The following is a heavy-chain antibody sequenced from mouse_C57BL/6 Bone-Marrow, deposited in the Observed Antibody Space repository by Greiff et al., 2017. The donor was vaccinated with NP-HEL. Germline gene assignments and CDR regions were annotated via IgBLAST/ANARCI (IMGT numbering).Heavy chain of an antibody. CDR1: GYTFTSYW. D-gene: IGHD1-1*01. V-gene: IGHV1-64*01. CDR2: IHPNSGST. Sequence: QVHVKQSGAELVKPGASVKLSCKASGYTFTSYWMHWVKQRPGQGLEWIGMIHPNSGSTNYNEKFKSKATLTVDKSSSTAYMQLSSLTSEDSAVYYCATTDFDVWGTGTTVTVSS. CDR3: ATTDFDV. J-gene: IGHJ1*03.